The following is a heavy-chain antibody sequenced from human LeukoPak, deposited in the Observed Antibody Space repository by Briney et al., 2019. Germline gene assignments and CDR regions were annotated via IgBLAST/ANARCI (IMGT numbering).Heavy chain of an antibody. J-gene: IGHJ4*02. CDR3: AKDSWEVGGDSNYEGYFDY. CDR2: IWYGGSNK. CDR1: GFTFSSYG. D-gene: IGHD4-11*01. Sequence: PGGSLRLSCAASGFTFSSYGMHWVRQAPGKGLEWVAVIWYGGSNKYYADSVKGRFTISRDNSKNTLYLQMNSLRAEDTAVYYCAKDSWEVGGDSNYEGYFDYWGQGTLVTVSS. V-gene: IGHV3-30*02.